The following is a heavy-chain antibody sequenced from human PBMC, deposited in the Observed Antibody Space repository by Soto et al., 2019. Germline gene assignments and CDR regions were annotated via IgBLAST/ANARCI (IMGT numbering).Heavy chain of an antibody. V-gene: IGHV3-23*01. Sequence: GGSLRLSCVDCGCTCGSYGMSWVRQTPGKGLEWVSSVGPNGASTRYAESVKGRFTISRDNLDNTLYLQMNSLRGEDTARYFCAKLHYYDSTGFSPHFDNWGQGTQVPVSS. CDR2: VGPNGAST. CDR1: GCTCGSYG. CDR3: AKLHYYDSTGFSPHFDN. D-gene: IGHD3-22*01. J-gene: IGHJ4*02.